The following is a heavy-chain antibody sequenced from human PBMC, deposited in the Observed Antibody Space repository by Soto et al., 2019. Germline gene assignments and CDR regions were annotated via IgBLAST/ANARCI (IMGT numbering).Heavy chain of an antibody. V-gene: IGHV4-30-4*02. Sequence: SETLSLTCSVSGASTVSHYHWTWIRQPPGKGLEWMGYIFNSGTTFYNPSLTSRLSISTDTSGNHFSLELRPHCSGGICYYGLDNWGQGTLVTVSS. CDR3: DN. J-gene: IGHJ4*02. CDR2: IFNSGTT. D-gene: IGHD2-15*01. CDR1: GASTVSHYH.